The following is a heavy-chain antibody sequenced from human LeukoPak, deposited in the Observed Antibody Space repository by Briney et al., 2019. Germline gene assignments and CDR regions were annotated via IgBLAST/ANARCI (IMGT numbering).Heavy chain of an antibody. J-gene: IGHJ4*02. V-gene: IGHV1-18*01. CDR1: GYTFTSYG. CDR2: ISAYNGNT. D-gene: IGHD3-9*01. Sequence: ASVKVSCKASGYTFTSYGISWVRQAPGQGLEWMGWISAYNGNTNYAQKLQGRVTMTTDTSTSTAYMELRSLRSDDTAVYYCAREESYYDLLTGYSGVIDYWGQGTLVTVSS. CDR3: AREESYYDLLTGYSGVIDY.